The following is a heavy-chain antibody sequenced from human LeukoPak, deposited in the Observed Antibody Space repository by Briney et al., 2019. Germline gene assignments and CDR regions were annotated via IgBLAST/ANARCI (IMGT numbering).Heavy chain of an antibody. V-gene: IGHV3-30*04. D-gene: IGHD6-13*01. CDR2: ISYDGSKK. CDR1: GFTFSNYA. Sequence: PGRSLRLSSAASGFTFSNYAMHWVRQAPGKGLEWVAVISYDGSKKHYADSVKGRFTISRDNSKNTLYLQMNSLNTEDTAVYYCARGRGASYSSSWYDFWGQGTLVTVSS. J-gene: IGHJ5*01. CDR3: ARGRGASYSSSWYDF.